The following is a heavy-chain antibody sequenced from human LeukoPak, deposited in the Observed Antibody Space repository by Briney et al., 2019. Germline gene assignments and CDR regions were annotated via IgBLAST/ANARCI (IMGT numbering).Heavy chain of an antibody. D-gene: IGHD6-13*01. Sequence: GGSLRLSWAASGFTFSSYAMSWVRQAPGKGLEWVSAISGSVGSTYYADSVKGRFTISRDNSKNTLYLQMSSLRAEDTAVYYCAKDVAPYSSSWYYFDYWGQGTLVTVSS. CDR2: ISGSVGST. CDR3: AKDVAPYSSSWYYFDY. CDR1: GFTFSSYA. J-gene: IGHJ4*02. V-gene: IGHV3-23*01.